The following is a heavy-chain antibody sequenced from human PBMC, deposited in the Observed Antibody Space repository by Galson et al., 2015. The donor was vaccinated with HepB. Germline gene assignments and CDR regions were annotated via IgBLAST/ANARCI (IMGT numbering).Heavy chain of an antibody. Sequence: SCKASGYTFTSYYTHWVRQAPGQGLEWMGIINPSGGSTSYAQKFQGRVTMTRDTSTSTVYMELSSLRSEDTAVYYCARAFGGVVITGPVDPWGQGTLVTVSS. V-gene: IGHV1-46*01. CDR3: ARAFGGVVITGPVDP. D-gene: IGHD3-3*01. CDR1: GYTFTSYY. CDR2: INPSGGST. J-gene: IGHJ5*02.